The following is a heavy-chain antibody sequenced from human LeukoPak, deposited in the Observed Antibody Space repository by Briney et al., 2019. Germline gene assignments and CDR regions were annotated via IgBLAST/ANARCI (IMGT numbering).Heavy chain of an antibody. CDR3: AKDIGVAVVTSPDY. D-gene: IGHD3-22*01. CDR1: GFTFDDYT. Sequence: GGSLRLSCAASGFTFDDYTMYWVRQVPGKGLECVSLISWDGDDTSYADSVKGRFTISRDNAKNSLYLQMNSLRAEDTALYYCAKDIGVAVVTSPDYWGQGTLVTVSS. J-gene: IGHJ4*02. V-gene: IGHV3-43*01. CDR2: ISWDGDDT.